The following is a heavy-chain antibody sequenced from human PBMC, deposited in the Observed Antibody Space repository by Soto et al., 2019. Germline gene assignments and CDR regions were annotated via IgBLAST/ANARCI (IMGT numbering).Heavy chain of an antibody. CDR3: AKMTTRRFDY. Sequence: PGGSLRLSCAAPGFTFSSYAMSWVRQAPGKGLEWVSGISGSGLSTNYADSVKGRFTISRDNSKNTLYLQMNSLRAEDTAVYYCAKMTTRRFDYWGQGTLVTVSS. J-gene: IGHJ4*02. CDR2: ISGSGLST. V-gene: IGHV3-23*01. CDR1: GFTFSSYA. D-gene: IGHD4-17*01.